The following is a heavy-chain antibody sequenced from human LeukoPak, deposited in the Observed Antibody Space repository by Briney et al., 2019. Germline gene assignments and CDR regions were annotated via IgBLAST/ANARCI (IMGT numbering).Heavy chain of an antibody. CDR1: GYTFTSYY. V-gene: IGHV1-46*01. J-gene: IGHJ4*02. CDR3: ARDDYDDRSGYQHSTRNDY. D-gene: IGHD3-22*01. CDR2: INPSGGST. Sequence: GASVKVSCKASGYTFTSYYMHWVRQAPGQGLEWMGIINPSGGSTNYAQKFQGGVTMTRDTSTSTVYMELSSLRSEDTAVYYCARDDYDDRSGYQHSTRNDYWGQGTLVTVSS.